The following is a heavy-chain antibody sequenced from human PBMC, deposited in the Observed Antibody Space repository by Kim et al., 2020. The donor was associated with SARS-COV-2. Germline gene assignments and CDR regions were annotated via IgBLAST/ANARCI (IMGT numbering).Heavy chain of an antibody. CDR2: ISSSGSTI. CDR3: ARLNVPHPYYDFWSGYPREDLGTDV. CDR1: GFTFSDYY. J-gene: IGHJ6*02. D-gene: IGHD3-3*01. V-gene: IGHV3-11*01. Sequence: GGSLRLSCAASGFTFSDYYMSWIRQAPGKGLEWVSYISSSGSTIYYADSVKGRFTISRDNAKNSLYLQMNSLRAEDTAVYYCARLNVPHPYYDFWSGYPREDLGTDVWGQGTTVTVSS.